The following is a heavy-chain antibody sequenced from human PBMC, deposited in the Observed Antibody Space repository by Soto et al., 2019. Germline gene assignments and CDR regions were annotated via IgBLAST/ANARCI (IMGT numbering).Heavy chain of an antibody. V-gene: IGHV6-1*01. Sequence: SQTLSLTCAISGDSDSSNSAAWNWIRQSPSRGLEWLGRTYYRSKWYNDYAVSVKSRITINPDTSKNQFSLQLNSVTPEDTAVYYCARDIMITFGGVIVLLQGFDPWGQGTLVTVSS. J-gene: IGHJ5*02. D-gene: IGHD3-16*02. CDR2: TYYRSKWYN. CDR3: ARDIMITFGGVIVLLQGFDP. CDR1: GDSDSSNSAA.